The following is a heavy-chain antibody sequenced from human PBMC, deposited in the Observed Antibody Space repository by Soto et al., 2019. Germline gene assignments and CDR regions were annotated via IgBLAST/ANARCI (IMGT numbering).Heavy chain of an antibody. V-gene: IGHV4-4*07. Sequence: PSETLSLTCTVSGGSISSYCWSWIRQPAGKGLEWIGRIYTSGSTNYNPSLKSRVTMSVDTSKNQFSLKLSSVIAADTVVYYCATDLSYSRGWGYYFDYWGQGTLVTVSS. J-gene: IGHJ4*02. CDR1: GGSISSYC. D-gene: IGHD6-19*01. CDR3: ATDLSYSRGWGYYFDY. CDR2: IYTSGST.